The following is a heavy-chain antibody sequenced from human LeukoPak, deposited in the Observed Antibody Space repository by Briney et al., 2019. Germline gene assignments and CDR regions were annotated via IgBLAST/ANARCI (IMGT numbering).Heavy chain of an antibody. D-gene: IGHD6-19*01. V-gene: IGHV4-38-2*02. J-gene: IGHJ4*02. Sequence: PSETLSLTCTVPGYSISNGYYWAWIRQPPGKGLEWIGSIYLSGNTYYNPSLKSRVTISVDTSKNHFSLNLTSVTAADTALYYCARERVAGSSLDNWGQGTLVIVSS. CDR2: IYLSGNT. CDR3: ARERVAGSSLDN. CDR1: GYSISNGYY.